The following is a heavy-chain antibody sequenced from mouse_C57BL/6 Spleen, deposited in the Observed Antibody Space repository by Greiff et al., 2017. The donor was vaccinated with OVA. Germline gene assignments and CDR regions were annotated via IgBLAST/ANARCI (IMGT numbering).Heavy chain of an antibody. CDR3: ARRGMDY. Sequence: SGPELVKPGASVKISCKASGYAFSSSWMNWVKQRPGKGLEWIGRIYPGDGDTNYNGKFKGKATLTADKSSSTAYMQLSSLTSEDSAVYFCARRGMDYWGQGTSVTVSS. CDR1: GYAFSSSW. CDR2: IYPGDGDT. J-gene: IGHJ4*01. V-gene: IGHV1-82*01.